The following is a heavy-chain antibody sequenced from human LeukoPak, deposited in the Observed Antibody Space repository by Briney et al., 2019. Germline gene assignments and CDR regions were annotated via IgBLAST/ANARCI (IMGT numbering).Heavy chain of an antibody. J-gene: IGHJ3*02. V-gene: IGHV3-21*01. CDR1: EFTFSSYS. CDR3: ARVRERAFDI. D-gene: IGHD1-26*01. Sequence: GGSLRLSCAASEFTFSSYSMNWVRQAPGKGLEWVSSVSSSSGYIYYADSVKGRFTISRDNAKNSLYLQMDSLRAEDTAVYYCARVRERAFDIWGQGTMVTVSS. CDR2: VSSSSGYI.